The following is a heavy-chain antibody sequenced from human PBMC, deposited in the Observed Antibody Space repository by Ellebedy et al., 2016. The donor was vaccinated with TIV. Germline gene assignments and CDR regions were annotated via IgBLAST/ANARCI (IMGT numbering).Heavy chain of an antibody. CDR3: AKFRRPVVPAARGWDY. CDR2: ISDSGDTT. D-gene: IGHD2-2*01. Sequence: PGGSLRLSCAASGFRFSSYAMNWVHQAPGKGLEWVSGISDSGDTTYYPDSVKGRFTISRDNSKNTLYLQMNSLRVEDTAVYYCAKFRRPVVPAARGWDYWGQGTLVTVSS. V-gene: IGHV3-23*01. CDR1: GFRFSSYA. J-gene: IGHJ4*02.